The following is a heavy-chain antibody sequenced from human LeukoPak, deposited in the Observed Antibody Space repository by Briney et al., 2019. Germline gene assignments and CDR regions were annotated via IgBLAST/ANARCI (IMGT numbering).Heavy chain of an antibody. CDR2: IIPILGIA. J-gene: IGHJ4*02. CDR3: ARGSYPFDY. CDR1: GGTFSSYA. Sequence: ASVKVSCKASGGTFSSYAISWVRQAPGQGLEWMGRIIPILGIANYAQKFQGRVTITADKSTSTAYMELRSLRSDDTAVYYCARGSYPFDYWGQGTLVTVSS. V-gene: IGHV1-69*04. D-gene: IGHD1-26*01.